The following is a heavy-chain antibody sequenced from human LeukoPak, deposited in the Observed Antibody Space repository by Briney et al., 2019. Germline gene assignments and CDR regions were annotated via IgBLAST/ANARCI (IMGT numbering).Heavy chain of an antibody. J-gene: IGHJ4*02. CDR1: GFTFSSYA. D-gene: IGHD4-11*01. V-gene: IGHV3-23*01. CDR2: ISVSGGST. Sequence: GGSLRLSCAASGFTFSSYAMSRVRQAPGKGLEWVSVISVSGGSTYYADSVKGRFTISRDNSKNTLYLQMKSLRVEDTAVYYCAKGGGATVPFDNWGQGTLVTVSS. CDR3: AKGGGATVPFDN.